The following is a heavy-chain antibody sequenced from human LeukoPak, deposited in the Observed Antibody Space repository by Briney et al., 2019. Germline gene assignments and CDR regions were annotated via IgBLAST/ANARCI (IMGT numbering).Heavy chain of an antibody. CDR2: IYYSGST. CDR3: ASSYYDTFDY. V-gene: IGHV4-39*07. D-gene: IGHD3-9*01. CDR1: GGSISSSSYY. J-gene: IGHJ4*02. Sequence: SETLSLTCTVSGGSISSSSYYWGWIRQPPGKGLEWIGSIYYSGSTYYNPSLKSRVTISVDTSKNQFSLKLSSVTAADTAVYYCASSYYDTFDYWGQGTLVTVSS.